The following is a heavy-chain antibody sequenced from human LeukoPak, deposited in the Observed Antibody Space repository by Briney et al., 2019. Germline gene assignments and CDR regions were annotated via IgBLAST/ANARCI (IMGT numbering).Heavy chain of an antibody. CDR2: IYSGGST. D-gene: IGHD3-22*01. CDR3: ARVRTDNDYYDSSGYVDY. CDR1: GFTVSSNY. V-gene: IGHV3-53*01. Sequence: PGGSLRLSCAASGFTVSSNYMSWVRQAPGKGLEWVSVIYSGGSTYYADSVKGRFTISRDNSKNTLYLQMNSLRAEDTAVYYCARVRTDNDYYDSSGYVDYWGQGTLVTVSS. J-gene: IGHJ4*02.